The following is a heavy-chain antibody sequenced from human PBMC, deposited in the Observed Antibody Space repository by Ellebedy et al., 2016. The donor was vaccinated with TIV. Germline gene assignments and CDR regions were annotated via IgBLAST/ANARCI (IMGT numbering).Heavy chain of an antibody. CDR2: ISTSGDTI. Sequence: GGSLRLXXAASGFTFGTYSMNWVRQAPGKGLEWVSYISTSGDTIYYADSVKGRFTISRDNVKNSLYLQMNSLRAEDTALYYCARDPRIAIAGYYYYYMDVWGKGTTVTVSS. J-gene: IGHJ6*03. CDR3: ARDPRIAIAGYYYYYMDV. V-gene: IGHV3-48*01. D-gene: IGHD6-13*01. CDR1: GFTFGTYS.